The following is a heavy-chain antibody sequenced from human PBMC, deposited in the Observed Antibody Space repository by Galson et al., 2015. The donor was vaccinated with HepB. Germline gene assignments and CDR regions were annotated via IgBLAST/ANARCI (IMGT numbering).Heavy chain of an antibody. CDR3: AHVESFLEWLLWGYYFDY. J-gene: IGHJ4*02. D-gene: IGHD3-3*01. Sequence: PALVKPTQTLTLTCTFSGFSLSTSGVGVGWIRQPPGKALEWLALIYWDDDKRYSPSLKSRLTITKDTSKNQVVLTMTNMDPVDTATYYCAHVESFLEWLLWGYYFDYWGQGTLVTVSS. V-gene: IGHV2-5*02. CDR2: IYWDDDK. CDR1: GFSLSTSGVG.